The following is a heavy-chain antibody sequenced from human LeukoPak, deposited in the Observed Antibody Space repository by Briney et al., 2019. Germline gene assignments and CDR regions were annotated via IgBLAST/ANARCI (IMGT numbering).Heavy chain of an antibody. CDR1: GFTFSSYG. D-gene: IGHD4-17*01. V-gene: IGHV3-74*01. CDR3: ARGDYGDYLGWFDP. J-gene: IGHJ5*02. CDR2: INSDGSST. Sequence: GGSLRLSCATSGFTFSSYGMTWVRQAPGKGLVWVSRINSDGSSTSYADSVKGRFTISRDNAKNTLYLQMNSLRAEDTAVYYCARGDYGDYLGWFDPWGQGTLVTVSS.